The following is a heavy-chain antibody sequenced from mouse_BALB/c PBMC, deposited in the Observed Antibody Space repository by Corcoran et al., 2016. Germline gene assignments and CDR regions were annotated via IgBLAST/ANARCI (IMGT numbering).Heavy chain of an antibody. V-gene: IGHV9-3-1*01. CDR3: ARGGGNYDFDY. D-gene: IGHD2-1*01. CDR1: GYTFTNYG. CDR2: INTYTGEP. J-gene: IGHJ2*01. Sequence: QIQLVQSGPELKKPGETVKISCKASGYTFTNYGMNWVKQAPGKGLKWMGWINTYTGEPTYADDFKGRFAFSLETSASTAYLQINNLKNEDTATYFCARGGGNYDFDYWGQGTTLTVSS.